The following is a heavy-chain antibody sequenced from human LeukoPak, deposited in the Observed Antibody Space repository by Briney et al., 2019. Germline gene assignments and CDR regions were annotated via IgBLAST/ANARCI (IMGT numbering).Heavy chain of an antibody. Sequence: SETLSLTCTVSGGSISRYYWSWIRQLPGKGLEWIGYIYYSGSTNYNPSLKSRVTISVDTSKNQFSLKLRYVTAADTAVYYCARTLEGLWIVDYWGQGTLVTVSS. V-gene: IGHV4-59*01. CDR1: GGSISRYY. CDR3: ARTLEGLWIVDY. D-gene: IGHD3-10*01. J-gene: IGHJ4*02. CDR2: IYYSGST.